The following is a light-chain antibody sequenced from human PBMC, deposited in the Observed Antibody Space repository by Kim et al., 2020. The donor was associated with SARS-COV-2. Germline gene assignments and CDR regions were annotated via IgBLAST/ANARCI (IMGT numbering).Light chain of an antibody. CDR2: STS. J-gene: IGKJ1*01. V-gene: IGKV3-20*01. CDR3: QQYGSSPRT. Sequence: SPGERATLSCRASQSVDSNYLAWYQQKPGQAPRLLIYSTSTRATGVPYRFSGSGSGTDFTLTISRLEPEDFAVYHCQQYGSSPRTFGQGTKVDIK. CDR1: QSVDSNY.